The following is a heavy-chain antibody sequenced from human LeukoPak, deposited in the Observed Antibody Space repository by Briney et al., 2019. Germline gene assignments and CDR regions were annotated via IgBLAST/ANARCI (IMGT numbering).Heavy chain of an antibody. J-gene: IGHJ4*02. CDR1: GLTFSRFA. CDR2: ISGSGDTT. CDR3: AKGHSAHGTGFDY. Sequence: GGSLRLFCAASGLTFSRFAMSWVRRAPGKGLEWVSTISGSGDTTYYADSMKGRFTISRDNLKNTLYVQMNSLRVEDTAVYYCAKGHSAHGTGFDYWGQGTLVIVSS. D-gene: IGHD1-1*01. V-gene: IGHV3-23*01.